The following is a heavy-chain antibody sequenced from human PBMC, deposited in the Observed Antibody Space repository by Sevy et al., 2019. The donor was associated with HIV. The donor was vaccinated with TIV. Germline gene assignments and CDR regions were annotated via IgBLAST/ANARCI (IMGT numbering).Heavy chain of an antibody. D-gene: IGHD3-9*01. CDR1: GFTFSSYG. CDR3: ARDRADILTARDAFDI. J-gene: IGHJ3*02. Sequence: GGSLRLSCAASGFTFSSYGMHWVRQAPGKGLEWAAVIWYDGSNKYYADSVKRRFTISRDNSKNTLYLQMNSLRAEDTAVYYCARDRADILTARDAFDIWGQGTMVTVS. V-gene: IGHV3-33*01. CDR2: IWYDGSNK.